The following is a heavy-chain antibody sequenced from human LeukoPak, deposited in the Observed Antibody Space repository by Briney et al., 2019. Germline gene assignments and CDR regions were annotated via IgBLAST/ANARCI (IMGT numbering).Heavy chain of an antibody. CDR2: ISYDGSNK. V-gene: IGHV3-30*18. Sequence: GSLRLSCAASGFTFSSYGMHWVRQAPGKGLEWVAVISYDGSNKYYADSVKGRFTISRDNSKNTLYLQMNSLRAEDTAVYYCAKDVVVAARRLRPLPGDYWGQGTLVTVSS. CDR3: AKDVVVAARRLRPLPGDY. CDR1: GFTFSSYG. D-gene: IGHD2-15*01. J-gene: IGHJ4*02.